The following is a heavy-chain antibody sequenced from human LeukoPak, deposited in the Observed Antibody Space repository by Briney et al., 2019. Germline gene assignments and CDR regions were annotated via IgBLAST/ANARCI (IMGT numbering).Heavy chain of an antibody. CDR1: GFTFSSYW. Sequence: GGSLRLSCAASGFTFSSYWMSWVRQAPGKGLEWVANIKQDGSEKYYVDSVKGRFTISRGNAKNSLYLQMNSLRDEDTAMYYCAKGLYYGSGLFDYWGQGTLVNVFS. D-gene: IGHD3-10*01. V-gene: IGHV3-7*03. J-gene: IGHJ4*02. CDR2: IKQDGSEK. CDR3: AKGLYYGSGLFDY.